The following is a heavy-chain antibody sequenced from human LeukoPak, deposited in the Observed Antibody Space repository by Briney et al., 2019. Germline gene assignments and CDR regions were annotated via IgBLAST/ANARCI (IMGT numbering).Heavy chain of an antibody. CDR3: ARVPDYDFWSGRYYFDY. Sequence: TVKVSCKASGGTFSSYAISWVRQAPGQGLEWMGGIIPIFGTANYAQKFQGRVTITADESTSTAYMELSSLRSEDTAVYYCARVPDYDFWSGRYYFDYWGQGTLVTVSS. CDR2: IIPIFGTA. CDR1: GGTFSSYA. J-gene: IGHJ4*02. D-gene: IGHD3-3*01. V-gene: IGHV1-69*01.